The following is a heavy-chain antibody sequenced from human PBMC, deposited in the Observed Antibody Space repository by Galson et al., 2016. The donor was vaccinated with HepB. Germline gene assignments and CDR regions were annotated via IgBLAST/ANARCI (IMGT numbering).Heavy chain of an antibody. CDR1: SFPFSTAW. CDR3: ANVSPYYYDKSGYY. J-gene: IGHJ4*02. Sequence: SLRLSCAASSFPFSTAWMSWVRQAPGRGLEWVSGVTGTGENKYCTDSLKARFTISRDNSKNTLSPQMNSLSAEDTAIYYCANVSPYYYDKSGYYWGQGTLVTVAS. D-gene: IGHD3-22*01. V-gene: IGHV3-23*01. CDR2: VTGTGENK.